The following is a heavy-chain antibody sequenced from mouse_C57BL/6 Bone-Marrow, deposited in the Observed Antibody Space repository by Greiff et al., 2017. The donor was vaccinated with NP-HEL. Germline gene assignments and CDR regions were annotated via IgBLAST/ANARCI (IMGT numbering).Heavy chain of an antibody. CDR3: ARRGYYGLYYFDY. CDR2: FYPYNDDN. V-gene: IGHV1-47*01. CDR1: GYTFTTYP. D-gene: IGHD1-1*01. Sequence: VQLVESGAELVKPGASVKMSCKASGYTFTTYPIEWMKQNHGKSLEWIGNFYPYNDDNKYNEKFKGKATLTVEKSSSTVYLELSRFTSDDSAVYFCARRGYYGLYYFDYWGQGTTLTVSS. J-gene: IGHJ2*01.